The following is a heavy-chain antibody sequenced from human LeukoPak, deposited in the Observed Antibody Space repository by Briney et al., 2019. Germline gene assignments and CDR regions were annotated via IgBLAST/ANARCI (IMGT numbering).Heavy chain of an antibody. J-gene: IGHJ6*02. D-gene: IGHD1-26*01. V-gene: IGHV4-59*01. CDR2: IYYNGNT. Sequence: SETLSLTCSVSDGSINSYYWNWIRRPPGKGLEWIGYIYYNGNTNYSPSLKSRVTMSVDTSKNLFSLKVSSVTAADTAVYYCARGRSNYYSMDVWGQGTTVTVSS. CDR3: ARGRSNYYSMDV. CDR1: DGSINSYY.